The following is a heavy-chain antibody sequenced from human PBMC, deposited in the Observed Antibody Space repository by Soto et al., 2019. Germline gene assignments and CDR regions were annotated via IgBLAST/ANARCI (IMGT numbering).Heavy chain of an antibody. D-gene: IGHD1-1*01. J-gene: IGHJ4*02. CDR3: ARDTTPSL. Sequence: PSETLRLTCTVAGASISSYYWSWIRQPPGKGLEWIGYVYYSGSTNYNPSLKSRVTISVDTSKNQFSLKLSSVTAADTAMYYCARDTTPSLWGQGTLVTSPQ. CDR1: GASISSYY. V-gene: IGHV4-59*01. CDR2: VYYSGST.